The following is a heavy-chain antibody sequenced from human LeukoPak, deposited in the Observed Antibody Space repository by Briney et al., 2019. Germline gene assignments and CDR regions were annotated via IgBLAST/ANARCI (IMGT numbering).Heavy chain of an antibody. V-gene: IGHV1-18*01. D-gene: IGHD1-26*01. J-gene: IGHJ4*02. CDR1: GYTFTSYG. CDR3: ARDRGGNFIVGATPPMYY. CDR2: ISAYNGNT. Sequence: ASVKVSCKASGYTFTSYGISWVRQAPGQGLEWLGWISAYNGNTNYAQKLQGRVTMTKDTSTSTAYMELRRLRSDDTDVYDCARDRGGNFIVGATPPMYYWGQGTLVTVSS.